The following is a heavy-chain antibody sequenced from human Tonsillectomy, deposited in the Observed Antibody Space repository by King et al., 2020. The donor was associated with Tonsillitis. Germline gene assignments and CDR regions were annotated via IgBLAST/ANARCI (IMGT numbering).Heavy chain of an antibody. CDR3: ARRPGIDAFDI. Sequence: VQLVESGGGWVQPGRSLRLSLAASGFTFGEYAMHWVRPAPGEGLEWGSGSCWNSNSIGYAASVKGRFTISRDNAKKSLYLQMNSLRAEDTALYYCARRPGIDAFDIWGQGTMVTVSS. V-gene: IGHV3-9*01. CDR2: SCWNSNSI. J-gene: IGHJ3*02. CDR1: GFTFGEYA. D-gene: IGHD6-13*01.